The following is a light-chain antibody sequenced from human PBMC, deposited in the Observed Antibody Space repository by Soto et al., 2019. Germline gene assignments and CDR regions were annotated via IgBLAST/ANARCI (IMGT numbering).Light chain of an antibody. Sequence: EIVMTQSPATLSVSPGERATLSCRASQSVSSDLAWYQQKPGHAPRLLIFGASTRATGIPARFSGSGSGTEFTLTISSLQSEDFAVYYCQQSNKWPLTFGQGTKLEIK. J-gene: IGKJ2*01. CDR3: QQSNKWPLT. V-gene: IGKV3-15*01. CDR1: QSVSSD. CDR2: GAS.